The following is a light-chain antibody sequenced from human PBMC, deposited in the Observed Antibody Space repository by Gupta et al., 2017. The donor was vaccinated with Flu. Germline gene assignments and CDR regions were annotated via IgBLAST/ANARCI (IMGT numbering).Light chain of an antibody. CDR1: QTIGTY. J-gene: IGKJ3*01. V-gene: IGKV3-11*01. Sequence: VLTQPPATLSLSPGERATLSCRASQTIGTYLGWYQQKPGQAPSLLIYDASNRATGIPARFSGSGSGTDFTLTISSVEPDDFAIYFCQYRSNWPPVFTFGPGTKVEIK. CDR2: DAS. CDR3: QYRSNWPPVFT.